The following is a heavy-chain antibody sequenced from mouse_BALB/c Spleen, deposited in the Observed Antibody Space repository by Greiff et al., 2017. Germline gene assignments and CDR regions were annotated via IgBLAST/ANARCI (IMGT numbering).Heavy chain of an antibody. Sequence: DVKLQESGPGLVKPSQSLSLTCTVTGYSITSDYAWNWIRQFPGNKLEWMGYISYSGSTSYNPSLKSRISITRDTSKNQFFLQLNSVTTEDTATYYCAHGYDGYYAMDYWGQGTSVTVSS. CDR1: GYSITSDYA. CDR2: ISYSGST. D-gene: IGHD2-2*01. CDR3: AHGYDGYYAMDY. V-gene: IGHV3-2*02. J-gene: IGHJ4*01.